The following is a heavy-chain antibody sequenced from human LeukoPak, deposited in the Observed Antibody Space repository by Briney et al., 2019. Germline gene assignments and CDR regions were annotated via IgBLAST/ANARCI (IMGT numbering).Heavy chain of an antibody. V-gene: IGHV1-18*01. J-gene: IGHJ3*02. D-gene: IGHD2-2*01. Sequence: ASVKVSCKASGYTFTSYGISWVRQAPGQGLEWMGWISASNGNTHYAQRLQGRVTMTTDTSTSTANMELRSLRSDDTAVYYCARAVVPAAILDAFDIWGQGTMVTVSS. CDR2: ISASNGNT. CDR1: GYTFTSYG. CDR3: ARAVVPAAILDAFDI.